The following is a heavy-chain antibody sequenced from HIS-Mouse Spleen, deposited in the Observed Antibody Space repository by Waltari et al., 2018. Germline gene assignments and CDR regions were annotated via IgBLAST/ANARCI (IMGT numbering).Heavy chain of an antibody. V-gene: IGHV1-8*01. J-gene: IGHJ4*02. Sequence: QVQLVQSGAEVKKPGASVKVSCKASGYTFTSYDINWVRQATGQGLEWMGWLNPTRGNTGNDKKFQGRVTMTRNTSISTAYMELSSLRSEDTAVYYCARGHDYSNYFDYWGQGTLVTVSS. CDR3: ARGHDYSNYFDY. CDR2: LNPTRGNT. CDR1: GYTFTSYD. D-gene: IGHD4-4*01.